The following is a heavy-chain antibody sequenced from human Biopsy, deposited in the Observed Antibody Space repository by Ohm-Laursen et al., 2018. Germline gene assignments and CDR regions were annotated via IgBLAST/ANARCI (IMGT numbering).Heavy chain of an antibody. CDR3: ARGRSPDDY. CDR1: GGSLNFYY. Sequence: SETLSLTCTVSGGSLNFYYWSWIRQPPGKGLEWIGYMYYSGSTKYSPSLKNRVTVSFDTSRNQFSLKLTSMTPADTSVYYCARGRSPDDYWGQGALVIVSS. D-gene: IGHD1-14*01. J-gene: IGHJ4*02. V-gene: IGHV4-59*01. CDR2: MYYSGST.